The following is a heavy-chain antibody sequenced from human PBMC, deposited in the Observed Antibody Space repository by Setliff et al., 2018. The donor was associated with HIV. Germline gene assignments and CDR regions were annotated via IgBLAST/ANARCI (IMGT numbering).Heavy chain of an antibody. CDR1: GGSIFSHY. D-gene: IGHD6-19*01. Sequence: SETLSLTCTVSGGSIFSHYWRWIRQPPGKGLEWIGYIYYSGSTNYNPSLKSRVTISVDTSKNQFSLKLSSVTAADTAVYYCARGLSSGWYGYWYFDLWGRGTLVTVSS. CDR3: ARGLSSGWYGYWYFDL. V-gene: IGHV4-59*08. CDR2: IYYSGST. J-gene: IGHJ2*01.